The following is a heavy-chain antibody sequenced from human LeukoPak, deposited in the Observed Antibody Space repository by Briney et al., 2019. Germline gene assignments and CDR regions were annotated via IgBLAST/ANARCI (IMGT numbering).Heavy chain of an antibody. CDR1: GFTFAAYA. Sequence: GGSLRLSCAASGFTFAAYAMGWVRQPPGKGLEWVSTISDSGGRTHYADSVQGRFTISRDNSKNTLYLQINNLRAEDTAIYYCDASDFWGQGTLVTVSS. J-gene: IGHJ4*02. CDR2: ISDSGGRT. V-gene: IGHV3-23*01. CDR3: DASDF.